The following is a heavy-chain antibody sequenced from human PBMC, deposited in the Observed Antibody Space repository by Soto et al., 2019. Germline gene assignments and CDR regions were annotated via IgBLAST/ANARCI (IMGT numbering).Heavy chain of an antibody. V-gene: IGHV1-18*01. CDR1: GFTFNTYF. D-gene: IGHD2-2*01. Sequence: HVQLLQSGGELKKPGASVKVSCNTSGFTFNTYFISWVRQAPGQGLEWMGWISPYNGNTKYGEKFQGRVTMTTDTITRTAYMELRNLRSDDTAVYYGARDTSNSFDYWGQGTLVTVSS. CDR3: ARDTSNSFDY. J-gene: IGHJ4*02. CDR2: ISPYNGNT.